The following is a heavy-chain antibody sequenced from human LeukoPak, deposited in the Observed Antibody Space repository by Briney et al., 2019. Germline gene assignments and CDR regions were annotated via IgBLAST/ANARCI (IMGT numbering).Heavy chain of an antibody. CDR3: ARVSIGWYHFDY. Sequence: GGSLRLSCAASGFTFSSYWMSWVRQAPGKGLEWVANIKQDGSEKYYVDSVKGRFTVSRDNAKNTLYLQMNSLRAEDTAVYYCARVSIGWYHFDYWGQGTLVTVSS. D-gene: IGHD6-19*01. V-gene: IGHV3-7*01. CDR2: IKQDGSEK. CDR1: GFTFSSYW. J-gene: IGHJ4*02.